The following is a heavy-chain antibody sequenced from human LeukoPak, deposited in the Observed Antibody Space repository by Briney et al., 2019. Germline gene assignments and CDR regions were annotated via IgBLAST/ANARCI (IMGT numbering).Heavy chain of an antibody. Sequence: KTGGSLRLSCAASGFTFSDYYMSWIRQAPGKGLEWVSYISSSGSTIYYADSVKGRFTISRDNAKNSLYLQMNSLRAEDTAVYYCARDYGSGSLNWFDPWGQGTLVTVSS. V-gene: IGHV3-11*04. CDR2: ISSSGSTI. CDR1: GFTFSDYY. D-gene: IGHD3-10*01. J-gene: IGHJ5*02. CDR3: ARDYGSGSLNWFDP.